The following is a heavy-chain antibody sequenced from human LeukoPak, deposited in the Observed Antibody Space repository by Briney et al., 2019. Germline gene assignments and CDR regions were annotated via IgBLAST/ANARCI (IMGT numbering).Heavy chain of an antibody. CDR2: INRSGST. CDR1: GGSFSGYY. J-gene: IGHJ4*02. D-gene: IGHD6-6*01. V-gene: IGHV4-34*01. CDR3: ARGSLAARAFDY. Sequence: ASETLSLTCAVYGGSFSGYYWSWIRQPPGKGLEWIGEINRSGSTNYNPSLKSRVTISVDTSKNQFSLKLSSVTAADTAVYYCARGSLAARAFDYWGQGTLVTVSS.